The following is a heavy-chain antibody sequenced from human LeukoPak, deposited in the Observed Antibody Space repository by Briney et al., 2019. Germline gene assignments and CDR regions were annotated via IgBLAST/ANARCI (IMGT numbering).Heavy chain of an antibody. CDR3: ARDQYDSSGPPDY. Sequence: PGRSLRLSCAASGFTFSSYAMHWVRQAPGKGLEWVAVISYDGSNKYYADSVKGRFTISRDNSKNTLYLQMNSLRAEDTAVYYCARDQYDSSGPPDYWGQGTLVTVSS. CDR2: ISYDGSNK. J-gene: IGHJ4*02. CDR1: GFTFSSYA. D-gene: IGHD3-22*01. V-gene: IGHV3-30-3*01.